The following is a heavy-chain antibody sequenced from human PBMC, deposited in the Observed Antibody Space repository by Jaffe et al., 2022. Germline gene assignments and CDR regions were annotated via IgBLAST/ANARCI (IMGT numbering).Heavy chain of an antibody. CDR1: GGSFSGYY. Sequence: QVQLQQWGAGLLKPSETLSLTCAVYGGSFSGYYWSWIRQPPGKGLEWIGEINHSGSTNYNPSLKSRVTISVDTSKNQFSLKLSSVTAADTAVYYCAREWRPARSSGRSYYFDYWGQGTLVTVSS. CDR2: INHSGST. V-gene: IGHV4-34*01. CDR3: AREWRPARSSGRSYYFDY. J-gene: IGHJ4*02. D-gene: IGHD6-19*01.